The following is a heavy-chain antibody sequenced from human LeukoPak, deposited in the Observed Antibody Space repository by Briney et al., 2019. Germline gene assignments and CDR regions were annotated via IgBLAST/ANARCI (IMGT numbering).Heavy chain of an antibody. CDR3: ARDYGGSSPFDY. J-gene: IGHJ4*02. D-gene: IGHD4-23*01. CDR2: ISSSGSTI. Sequence: GGSLRLSCAASGFTFSSYEMHWVRQAAGKGLEWVSYISSSGSTIYYADSVKGRFTISRDNAKNSLYLQMNSLRAEDTAVYYCARDYGGSSPFDYWGQGTLVTVSS. V-gene: IGHV3-48*03. CDR1: GFTFSSYE.